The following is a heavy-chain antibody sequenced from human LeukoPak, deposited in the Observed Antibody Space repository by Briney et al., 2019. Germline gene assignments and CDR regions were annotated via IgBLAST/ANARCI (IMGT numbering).Heavy chain of an antibody. Sequence: GGSLRLSCAASGFTFSSYAMSWVRQAPGKGLEWVSAISGSGGSTYYADSVKGRFTISRDNSKNTLYLQMNSLRAEDTAMYYCARARDGYNHGLDYWGQGTLVTVSA. J-gene: IGHJ4*02. V-gene: IGHV3-23*01. CDR2: ISGSGGST. D-gene: IGHD5-24*01. CDR1: GFTFSSYA. CDR3: ARARDGYNHGLDY.